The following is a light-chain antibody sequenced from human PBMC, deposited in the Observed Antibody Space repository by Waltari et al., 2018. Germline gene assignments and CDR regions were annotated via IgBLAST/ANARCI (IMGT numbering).Light chain of an antibody. CDR2: EVT. J-gene: IGLJ1*01. V-gene: IGLV2-23*02. Sequence: HSALTQPASVSGSPGQSVTISCTGTNSDVGSFHLVSWYQHHPGKAPKLMIYEVTKRRSGVSYRFSGSKSGNTASLTISGRQGEDEADYYCCSYAEASLLANSYVFGTGTKVTVL. CDR3: CSYAEASLLANSYV. CDR1: NSDVGSFHL.